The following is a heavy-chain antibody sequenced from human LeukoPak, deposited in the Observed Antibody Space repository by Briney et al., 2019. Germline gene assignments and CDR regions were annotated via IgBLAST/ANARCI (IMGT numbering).Heavy chain of an antibody. V-gene: IGHV1-2*02. CDR3: SIDLGY. CDR2: INPKSGGA. Sequence: VASVKVSCKASGYTFTDYYMHWVRQAPGQGLEWMGWINPKSGGADYAQKFQGRVTLTRETSISTAYMELRRLRSDDTAVFYCSIDLGYWGQGTLVTVSS. J-gene: IGHJ4*02. CDR1: GYTFTDYY.